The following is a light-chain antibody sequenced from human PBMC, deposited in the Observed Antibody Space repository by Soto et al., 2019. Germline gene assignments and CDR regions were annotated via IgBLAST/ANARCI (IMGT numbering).Light chain of an antibody. CDR2: DAS. J-gene: IGKJ5*01. CDR1: QSVDND. CDR3: QMYGTALIP. V-gene: IGKV3D-15*01. Sequence: DIVMTQSPAALSLPPGDRATLSCRASQSVDNDLAWYQQKTGQPHRLLIYDASTRATGIKDRFSGSQSGTEFTLTLRSLEAEDSAMYDCQMYGTALIPFGKGTRLAI.